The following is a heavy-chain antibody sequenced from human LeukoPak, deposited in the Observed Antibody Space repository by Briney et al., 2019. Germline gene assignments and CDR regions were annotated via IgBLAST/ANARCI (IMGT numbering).Heavy chain of an antibody. J-gene: IGHJ4*02. V-gene: IGHV1-69*05. CDR3: AREDSSGYYYVDY. Sequence: SVKVSCKASGGTFSSYAISWVRQAPGQGLEWMGGIIPIFGTADYAQKFQGRVTITTDESTSTAYMELSSLRSEDTAVYYCAREDSSGYYYVDYWGQGTLVTVSS. CDR1: GGTFSSYA. D-gene: IGHD3-22*01. CDR2: IIPIFGTA.